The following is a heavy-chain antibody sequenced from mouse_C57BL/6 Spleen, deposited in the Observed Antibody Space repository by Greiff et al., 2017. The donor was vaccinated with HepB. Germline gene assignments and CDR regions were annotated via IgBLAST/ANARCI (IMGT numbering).Heavy chain of an antibody. Sequence: EVKVVESGGGLVKPGGSLKLSCAASGFTFSSYTMSWVRQTPEKRLEWVATISGGGGNTYYPDSVKGRFTISRDNAKNTLYLQMSSLRSEDTALYYCARRYYYGSMYYFDYWGQGTTLTVSS. CDR3: ARRYYYGSMYYFDY. V-gene: IGHV5-9*01. CDR2: ISGGGGNT. J-gene: IGHJ2*01. CDR1: GFTFSSYT. D-gene: IGHD1-1*01.